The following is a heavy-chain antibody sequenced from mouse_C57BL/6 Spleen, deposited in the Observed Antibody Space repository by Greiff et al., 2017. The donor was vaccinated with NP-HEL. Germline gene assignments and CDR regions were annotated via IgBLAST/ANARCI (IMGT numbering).Heavy chain of an antibody. CDR3: ARKKAMDY. Sequence: QVQLQQPGAELVKPGASVKLSCKASGYTFTSYWMQWVKQRPGQGLEWIGEIDPSDSYTNYNQKFKGKATLTVDTSSSPAYMQLSSLTSEDSAVYYCARKKAMDYWGQGTSVTVSS. J-gene: IGHJ4*01. CDR2: IDPSDSYT. V-gene: IGHV1-50*01. CDR1: GYTFTSYW.